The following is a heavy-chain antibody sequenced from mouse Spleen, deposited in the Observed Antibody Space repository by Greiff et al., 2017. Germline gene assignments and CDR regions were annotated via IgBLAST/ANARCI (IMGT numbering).Heavy chain of an antibody. V-gene: IGHV1-87*01. CDR3: ARSTTATEWFAY. CDR2: IYPGDGDT. J-gene: IGHJ3*01. CDR1: GYTFTSYW. D-gene: IGHD1-2*01. Sequence: VQLQQSGAELARPGASVKLSCKASGYTFTSYWMQWVKQRPGQGLEWIGAIYPGDGDTRYTQKFKGKATLTADKSSSTAYMQLSSLASEDSAVYYCARSTTATEWFAYWGQGTLVTVSA.